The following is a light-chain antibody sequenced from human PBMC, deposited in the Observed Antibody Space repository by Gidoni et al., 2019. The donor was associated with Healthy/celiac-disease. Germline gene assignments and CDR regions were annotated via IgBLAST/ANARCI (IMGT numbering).Light chain of an antibody. CDR2: CAS. CDR1: QSVSSSY. J-gene: IGKJ1*01. Sequence: ELVLTQSPGTLSLSPVERATLRCRASQSVSSSYLAWYQQKPGQAPRLLIYCASSRATGIPDRFSGSGSGTAFTLTISRLEPEDFAVYYCQQYVSSPWTFGQGTKVEIK. CDR3: QQYVSSPWT. V-gene: IGKV3-20*01.